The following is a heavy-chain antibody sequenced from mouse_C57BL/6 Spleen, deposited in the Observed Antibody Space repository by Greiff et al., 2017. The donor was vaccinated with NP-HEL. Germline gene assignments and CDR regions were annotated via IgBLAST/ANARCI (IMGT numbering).Heavy chain of an antibody. CDR2: INPSSGYT. Sequence: VQLQQSGAELARPGASVKMSCKASGYTFTSYTMHWVKQRPGQGLEWIGYINPSSGYTKYNQKFKDKATLTADKSSSTAYMQLSSLTSEDSAVYYCAREGPLRYFDYWGQGTTLTVSS. CDR1: GYTFTSYT. V-gene: IGHV1-4*01. CDR3: AREGPLRYFDY. J-gene: IGHJ2*01.